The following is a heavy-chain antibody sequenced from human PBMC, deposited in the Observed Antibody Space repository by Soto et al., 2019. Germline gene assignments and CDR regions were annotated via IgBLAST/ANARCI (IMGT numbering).Heavy chain of an antibody. CDR3: ARVSYRLPGLDY. CDR1: GFTVSSNY. D-gene: IGHD2-2*01. V-gene: IGHV3-53*02. J-gene: IGHJ4*02. Sequence: EVQLVETGGGLIQPGGSLRLSCAASGFTVSSNYMSWVRQAPGKGLEWVSVIYSGGSTYYADSVKGRFTISRDNSKNTLYLQMNSLRAEDTAVYYCARVSYRLPGLDYWGQGTLVTVSS. CDR2: IYSGGST.